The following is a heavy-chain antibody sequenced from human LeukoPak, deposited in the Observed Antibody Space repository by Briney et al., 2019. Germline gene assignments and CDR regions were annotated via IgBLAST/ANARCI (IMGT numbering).Heavy chain of an antibody. D-gene: IGHD3-3*01. J-gene: IGHJ5*02. V-gene: IGHV4-59*12. CDR2: IYYSGST. CDR1: GGSISSYY. Sequence: PSETLSLTCTVSGGSISSYYWTWIRQPPGKGLEWIGYIYYSGSTNYNPSLKSRVTISVDTSKNQFSLKLSSVTAADTAVYYCAREGRITIFGVARNWFDPWGQGTLVTVSS. CDR3: AREGRITIFGVARNWFDP.